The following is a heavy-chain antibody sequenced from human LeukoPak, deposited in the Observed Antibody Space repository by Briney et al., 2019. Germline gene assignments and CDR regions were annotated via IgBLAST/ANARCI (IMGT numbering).Heavy chain of an antibody. CDR3: ARDRSWPIVVVVAATMDYYYYMDV. CDR1: GFTFSSYS. V-gene: IGHV3-21*01. J-gene: IGHJ6*03. CDR2: ISSSSSYI. Sequence: GGSLRLSCAASGFTFSSYSMNWVRQAPGKGLEWVSSISSSSSYIYYADSVKGRFTISRDNAKNSLYLQMNSLRAEDTAVYYCARDRSWPIVVVVAATMDYYYYMDVWGKGTTVTISS. D-gene: IGHD2-15*01.